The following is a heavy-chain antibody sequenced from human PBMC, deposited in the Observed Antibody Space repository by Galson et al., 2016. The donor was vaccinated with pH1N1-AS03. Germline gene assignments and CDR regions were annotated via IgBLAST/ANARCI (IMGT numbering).Heavy chain of an antibody. D-gene: IGHD1-14*01. J-gene: IGHJ4*02. V-gene: IGHV1-18*01. CDR1: GYTFSRYG. CDR2: VSPHSGNT. CDR3: GRSYNSDVGDY. Sequence: SVKVSCKASGYTFSRYGITWVRQAPGQGLEWMGWVSPHSGNTRSAQKFQGRVTMTTDTSTNTAYMELRSLKSDDTAVYFCGRSYNSDVGDYWGQGTLVTVSS.